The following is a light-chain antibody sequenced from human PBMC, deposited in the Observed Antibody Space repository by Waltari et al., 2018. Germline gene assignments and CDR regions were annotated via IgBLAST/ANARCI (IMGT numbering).Light chain of an antibody. V-gene: IGKV1-39*01. CDR2: AAS. CDR3: QQSYSTPPWT. J-gene: IGKJ1*01. Sequence: DIQMTQSPPSLSASVGDRVPITCRARQSISSYLNWYKQKPGKAPELLIYAASSLQSGVPSRFSGSGSGTDFTLTISSLQPEDFATYYCQQSYSTPPWTFGQGTKVEIK. CDR1: QSISSY.